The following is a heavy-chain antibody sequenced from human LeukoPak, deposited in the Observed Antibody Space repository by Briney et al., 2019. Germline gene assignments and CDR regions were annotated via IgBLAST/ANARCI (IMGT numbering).Heavy chain of an antibody. Sequence: ASVKVSCKASGYTFTGYYMHWVRQAPGQGLEWMGWINPNSGGTNYAQKFQGRVTMTRDTSISTAYMELSRLRSDDTAVYYCARRPGLDSEHYYYYGMDVWGQGTTVTVSS. CDR3: ARRPGLDSEHYYYYGMDV. D-gene: IGHD3-9*01. J-gene: IGHJ6*02. CDR2: INPNSGGT. CDR1: GYTFTGYY. V-gene: IGHV1-2*02.